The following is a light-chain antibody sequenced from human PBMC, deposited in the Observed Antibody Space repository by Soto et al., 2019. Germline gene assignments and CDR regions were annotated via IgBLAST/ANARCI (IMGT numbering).Light chain of an antibody. CDR1: QSVSSNY. CDR2: GAS. V-gene: IGKV3-20*01. J-gene: IGKJ2*01. Sequence: EIVLTQSPGTLSLSPGERTTLSCRASQSVSSNYLAWYQQKPGQAPRLLIYGASSRATGIPDRFSGSGSGTDFTLTISRLEPEDLAVYYCQLYGNSPPYTFGQGTKLEIK. CDR3: QLYGNSPPYT.